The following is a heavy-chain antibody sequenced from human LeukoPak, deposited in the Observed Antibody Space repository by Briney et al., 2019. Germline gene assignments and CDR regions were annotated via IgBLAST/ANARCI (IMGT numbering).Heavy chain of an antibody. V-gene: IGHV1-69*15. J-gene: IGHJ4*02. CDR3: ARAKQDIVVVPAAL. CDR2: IIPVSGTA. D-gene: IGHD2-2*01. Sequence: SVKVSCKASGGTLSNHAVSWVRQAPGQGLEWMGRIIPVSGTANYAQKFQGRVTTTADESTSTAYMELSSLRSEDTAVYYCARAKQDIVVVPAALWGQGTLVTDSS. CDR1: GGTLSNHA.